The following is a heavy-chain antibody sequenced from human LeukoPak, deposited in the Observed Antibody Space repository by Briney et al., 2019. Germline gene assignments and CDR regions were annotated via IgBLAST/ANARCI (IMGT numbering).Heavy chain of an antibody. J-gene: IGHJ6*02. Sequence: ASVKVSCKASGGTFSSYAISWVRQAPGQGLEWMGGIIPIFGTANYAQKFQGRVTITAGESTSTAYMGLSSLRSEDTAVYYCARAIVVVPADRYYYYGMDVWGQGTTVTVSS. V-gene: IGHV1-69*13. D-gene: IGHD2-2*01. CDR3: ARAIVVVPADRYYYYGMDV. CDR2: IIPIFGTA. CDR1: GGTFSSYA.